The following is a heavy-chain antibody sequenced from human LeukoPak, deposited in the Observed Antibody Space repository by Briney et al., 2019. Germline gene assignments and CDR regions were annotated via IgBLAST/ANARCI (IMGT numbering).Heavy chain of an antibody. J-gene: IGHJ4*02. CDR1: GGSFSSYH. CDR3: ARQGNYYDSSGSTPFDY. D-gene: IGHD3-22*01. V-gene: IGHV4-59*08. CDR2: IHNTGTT. Sequence: SETLSLTCTVSGGSFSSYHWNWVRQPPGQGLEWIGYIHNTGTTSYNPSLRSRVTIPVDTSKNQFSLKLSSVTAADTAVYYCARQGNYYDSSGSTPFDYWGQGTLVTVSS.